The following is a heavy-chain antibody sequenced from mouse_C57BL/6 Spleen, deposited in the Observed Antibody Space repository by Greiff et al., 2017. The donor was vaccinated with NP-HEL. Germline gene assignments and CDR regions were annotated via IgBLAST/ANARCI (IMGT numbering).Heavy chain of an antibody. CDR1: GYTFTSYW. CDR3: ARAYYGKTYFAY. J-gene: IGHJ3*01. V-gene: IGHV1-55*01. CDR2: IYPGSGST. D-gene: IGHD2-10*01. Sequence: QVQLQQPGAELVKPGASVKMSCKASGYTFTSYWITWVKQRPGQGLEWIGDIYPGSGSTNYNEKFKSKATLTVDTSSSTAYMQLSSLASDDSAVYYCARAYYGKTYFAYWGPAALVTVSA.